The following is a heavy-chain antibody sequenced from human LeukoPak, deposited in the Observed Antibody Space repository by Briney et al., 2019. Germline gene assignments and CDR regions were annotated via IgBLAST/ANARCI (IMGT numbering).Heavy chain of an antibody. CDR3: ARVPYGDYVGVDY. D-gene: IGHD4-17*01. CDR2: ISYDGSNK. CDR1: GFTFSSYG. J-gene: IGHJ4*02. Sequence: PGRSLRLSCAASGFTFSSYGMHWVRQAPGKGLEWVAVISYDGSNKYYADSVKGRFTISRDNSKNTLYLQMNSLRAEDTAVYYCARVPYGDYVGVDYWGQGTLVTVSS. V-gene: IGHV3-30*03.